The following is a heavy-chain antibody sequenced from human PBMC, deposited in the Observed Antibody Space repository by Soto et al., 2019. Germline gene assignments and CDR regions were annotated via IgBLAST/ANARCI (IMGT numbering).Heavy chain of an antibody. J-gene: IGHJ4*02. CDR2: TSYDGLNT. CDR3: VRDRSGSYLEGFDY. Sequence: PGGSLRLSCAVSGFTLSTFAMHWVRQAPGKGLEWVATTSYDGLNTFYGESVRGRFSISRDTSKNTLFLQMNSLKTEDTAVYYCVRDRSGSYLEGFDYWGQGTLVTVSS. V-gene: IGHV3-30-3*01. CDR1: GFTLSTFA. D-gene: IGHD1-26*01.